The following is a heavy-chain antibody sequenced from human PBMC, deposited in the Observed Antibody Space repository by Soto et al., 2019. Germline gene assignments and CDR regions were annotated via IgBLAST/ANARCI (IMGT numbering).Heavy chain of an antibody. CDR3: ARDGEQLVVGHGWFDP. V-gene: IGHV4-59*01. CDR1: GGSISSYY. Sequence: SETLSLTCTVSGGSISSYYWSWIRQPPGKGLEWIGYIYYSGSTNYNPSLKSRVTISVGTSKNQFSLKLSSVTAADTAVYYCARDGEQLVVGHGWFDPWGQGTLVTVSS. CDR2: IYYSGST. D-gene: IGHD6-6*01. J-gene: IGHJ5*02.